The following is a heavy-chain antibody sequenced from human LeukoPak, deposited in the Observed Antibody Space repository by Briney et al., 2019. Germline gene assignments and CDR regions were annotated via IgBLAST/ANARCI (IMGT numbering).Heavy chain of an antibody. V-gene: IGHV3-74*01. Sequence: GGSLRLSCAASGFTFSSNWMHWVRQAPGKGLAWVSRINSDGSSPTYADSVKGRFTISRDNAKNTLSLQMNSLRAEDTAVYYCARGSMPGEYYFDYWGQGTLVTVSS. J-gene: IGHJ4*02. CDR2: INSDGSSP. CDR3: ARGSMPGEYYFDY. D-gene: IGHD2/OR15-2a*01. CDR1: GFTFSSNW.